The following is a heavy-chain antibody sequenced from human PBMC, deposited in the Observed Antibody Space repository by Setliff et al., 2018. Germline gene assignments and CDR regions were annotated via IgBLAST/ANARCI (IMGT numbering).Heavy chain of an antibody. CDR3: ARGGTYRYFDY. Sequence: SETLSLTCTVSGGSISSHYWSWIRQPPGKGLEWIGYIYYSGSTNYDPSLKSRVTMSVDSSKNQFSLKLSSVTAADTAVYYCARGGTYRYFDYWGQGALVTVSS. CDR2: IYYSGST. J-gene: IGHJ4*02. V-gene: IGHV4-59*11. CDR1: GGSISSHY.